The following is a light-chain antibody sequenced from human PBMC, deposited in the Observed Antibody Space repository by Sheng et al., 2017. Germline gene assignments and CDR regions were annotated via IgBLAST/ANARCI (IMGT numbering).Light chain of an antibody. J-gene: IGKJ1*01. CDR1: QSVSSY. V-gene: IGKV3-15*01. Sequence: EIVLTQSPATLSLSPGERATLSCRASQSVSSYLAWYQQKPGQAPRLLIYGASTRATGVSARFSGSGSGTDFTLTISSLRSEDFAVYYCQQYNNWPPWTFGQGTKVEIK. CDR2: GAS. CDR3: QQYNNWPPWT.